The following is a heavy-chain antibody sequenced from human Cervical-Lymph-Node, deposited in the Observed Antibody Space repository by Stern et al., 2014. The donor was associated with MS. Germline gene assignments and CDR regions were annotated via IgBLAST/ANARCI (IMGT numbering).Heavy chain of an antibody. CDR2: ISGSGGST. Sequence: EDQLVESGGGLVQPGGSLRLSCAASGFTFSSYAMSWVRQAPGKGLDWVSAISGSGGSTYYADSVKGRFTISRDNSKNTLYLQMNSLRAEDTAVYYCAKCLGRSGGSPNEYWGQGTLVTVSS. D-gene: IGHD2-15*01. V-gene: IGHV3-23*04. J-gene: IGHJ4*02. CDR1: GFTFSSYA. CDR3: AKCLGRSGGSPNEY.